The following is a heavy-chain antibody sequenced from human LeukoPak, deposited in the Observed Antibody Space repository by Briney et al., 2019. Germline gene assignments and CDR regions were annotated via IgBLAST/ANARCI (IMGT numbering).Heavy chain of an antibody. CDR3: ATDLRGVSAAGSSEH. Sequence: GGSLRLSCAASGFTFSSYAMTWVRQAPGKGLEWVSSISGSGGSTYYADSVKGRFTISRDNSKNMLYLQLNSLRAEDTAVYYCATDLRGVSAAGSSEHWGQGTLVTVSS. J-gene: IGHJ1*01. CDR2: ISGSGGST. V-gene: IGHV3-23*01. D-gene: IGHD6-13*01. CDR1: GFTFSSYA.